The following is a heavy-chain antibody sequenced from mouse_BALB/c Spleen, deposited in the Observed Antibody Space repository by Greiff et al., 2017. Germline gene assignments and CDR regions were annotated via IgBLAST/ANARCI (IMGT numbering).Heavy chain of an antibody. CDR1: GFSLTSYG. CDR3: ARERGYGPSYAMDY. J-gene: IGHJ4*01. CDR2: IWAGGST. Sequence: VQLQESGPGLVAPSQSLSITCTVSGFSLTSYGVHWVRQPPGKGLEWLGVIWAGGSTNYNSALMSRLSISKDNSKSQVFLKMNSLQTDDTAMYYCARERGYGPSYAMDYWGQGTSVTVSS. D-gene: IGHD1-1*01. V-gene: IGHV2-9*02.